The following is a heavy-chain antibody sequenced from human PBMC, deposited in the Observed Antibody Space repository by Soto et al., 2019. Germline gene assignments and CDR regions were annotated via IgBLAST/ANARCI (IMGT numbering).Heavy chain of an antibody. CDR3: KLANWYSEY. CDR1: GRSITNHY. J-gene: IGHJ4*02. D-gene: IGHD7-27*01. V-gene: IGHV4-59*11. CDR2: VYYNGIT. Sequence: SETLSLTCTVSGRSITNHYWSWIRQPQGKGLEKLGYVYYNGITNYNPSIKSQVTMSVDTSKNKLSLNLTSLTAADTAIYYCKLANWYSEYWGQGTLVTVFS.